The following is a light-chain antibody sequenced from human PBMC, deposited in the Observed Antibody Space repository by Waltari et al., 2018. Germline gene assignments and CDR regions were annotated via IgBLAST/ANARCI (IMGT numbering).Light chain of an antibody. V-gene: IGLV3-21*04. CDR3: HVWHPDMDPGV. CDR1: NIGGYS. Sequence: SYALTQPPSVSVAPGTTARITCGGGNIGGYSGHWYQQKPGQAPVLVIFYDSDRPSGIPERFSGSNSGNTATLTISSVEAGDEAKYYCHVWHPDMDPGVFGPGTEVSV. CDR2: YDS. J-gene: IGLJ1*01.